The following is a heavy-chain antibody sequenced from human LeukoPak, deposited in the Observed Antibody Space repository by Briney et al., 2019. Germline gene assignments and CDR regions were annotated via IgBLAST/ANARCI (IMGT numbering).Heavy chain of an antibody. V-gene: IGHV3-33*01. CDR3: ARDLSIAVFDY. CDR1: GFTFSSYG. J-gene: IGHJ4*02. Sequence: GGSLRLSCAASGFTFSSYGMHWVRQAPGKGLEWVAVIWYDGSNKYYADSVKGRFTISRDNSKNTLYLQMNSLRAEDTAVYFCARDLSIAVFDYWGQGTLVTVSS. CDR2: IWYDGSNK. D-gene: IGHD6-19*01.